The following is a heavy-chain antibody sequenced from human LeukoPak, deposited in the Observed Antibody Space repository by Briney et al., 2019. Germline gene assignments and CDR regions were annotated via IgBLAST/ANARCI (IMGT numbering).Heavy chain of an antibody. V-gene: IGHV3-20*04. Sequence: PGGSLRLSCAASGFTFDDYAMNWVRQAPGKGLEWVSGINWNGGSTYYRDSVKGRSTISRDNAKNSLYLQMNSLRAEDTALYYCARVKGSGYRNSIDYWVQGTLVTVSS. CDR3: ARVKGSGYRNSIDY. D-gene: IGHD3-3*01. J-gene: IGHJ4*02. CDR1: GFTFDDYA. CDR2: INWNGGST.